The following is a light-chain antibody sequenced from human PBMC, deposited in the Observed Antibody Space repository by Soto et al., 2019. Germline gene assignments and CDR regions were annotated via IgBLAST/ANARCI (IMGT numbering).Light chain of an antibody. J-gene: IGLJ1*01. Sequence: QSVVTQPPPVSAAPGQKVTISCSGSSPNIGNNYVSWYQQLPGTAPKLLIYENNKRPSGIPDRFSGSKSGTSATLGITGLQTGDEADYYCGTWDSSLSRVFGTGTKVTVL. V-gene: IGLV1-51*02. CDR1: SPNIGNNY. CDR2: ENN. CDR3: GTWDSSLSRV.